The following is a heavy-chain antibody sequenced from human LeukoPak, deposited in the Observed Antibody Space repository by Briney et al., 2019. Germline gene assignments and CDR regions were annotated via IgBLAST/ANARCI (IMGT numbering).Heavy chain of an antibody. CDR3: ARERGRGRDSPWFDY. V-gene: IGHV3-53*01. CDR2: IYSDGST. CDR1: GFTVSGDF. Sequence: GESLRLSCAASGFTVSGDFMSWVRQAPGKGLEWVSVIYSDGSTHYADSVKGRFTISRDNSKSTLYLQMYGLRAEDTAVYYCARERGRGRDSPWFDYWGQGTLVTVSS. J-gene: IGHJ4*02. D-gene: IGHD3-16*01.